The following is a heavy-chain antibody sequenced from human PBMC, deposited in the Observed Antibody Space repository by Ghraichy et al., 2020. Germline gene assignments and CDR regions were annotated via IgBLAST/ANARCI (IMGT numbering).Heavy chain of an antibody. CDR1: GGSISSGGYS. CDR2: IYHSGST. Sequence: SETLSLTCAVSGGSISSGGYSWSWIRQPPGKGLEWIGYIYHSGSTYYNPSLKSRVTISVDRSKNQFSLKLSSVTAADTAVYYCARGIYYDSSGSEPLFDYWGQGTLVTVSS. CDR3: ARGIYYDSSGSEPLFDY. J-gene: IGHJ4*02. D-gene: IGHD3-22*01. V-gene: IGHV4-30-2*01.